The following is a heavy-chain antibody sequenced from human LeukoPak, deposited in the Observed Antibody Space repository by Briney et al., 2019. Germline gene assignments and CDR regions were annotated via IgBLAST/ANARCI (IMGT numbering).Heavy chain of an antibody. D-gene: IGHD3-22*01. CDR2: MYTSGTT. CDR3: ARTANGYYLFDY. CDR1: GGSIRSGSYY. V-gene: IGHV4-61*02. J-gene: IGHJ4*02. Sequence: PSETLSLTCTVSGGSIRSGSYYWNWIRQPAGKGLEWIGRMYTSGTTNYNPSLKSRVTISADTSKNQFSLKLSSVTAADTADYYCARTANGYYLFDYWGQGTLVTVSS.